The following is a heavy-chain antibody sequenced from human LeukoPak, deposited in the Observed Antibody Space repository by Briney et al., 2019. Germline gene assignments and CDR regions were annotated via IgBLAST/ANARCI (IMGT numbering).Heavy chain of an antibody. V-gene: IGHV3-30*02. Sequence: PGGSLRLSCAASGFTFSSYGMHWVRQAPGKGLEWVAFIRYDGSNKYYADSVKGRFTISRDNSKNTLYLQMNSLRAEDTAVYYCAKDISFVVVPAAIRTDYYYMDVWGKGTTVTVSS. D-gene: IGHD2-2*01. J-gene: IGHJ6*03. CDR1: GFTFSSYG. CDR3: AKDISFVVVPAAIRTDYYYMDV. CDR2: IRYDGSNK.